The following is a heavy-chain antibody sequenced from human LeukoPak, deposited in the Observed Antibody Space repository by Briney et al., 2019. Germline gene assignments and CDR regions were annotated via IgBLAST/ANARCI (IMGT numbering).Heavy chain of an antibody. V-gene: IGHV3-7*01. J-gene: IGHJ4*02. D-gene: IGHD6-6*01. Sequence: GGSLRLSCAASGFTFSSFWMNWVRQAPGRGLEWVANINGDGGVKHYVDSVKGRFTISRDNARNSLFLQMDSLRAEDTAIYFCARDPRAAPHFDYWGRGTLVTVSS. CDR1: GFTFSSFW. CDR3: ARDPRAAPHFDY. CDR2: INGDGGVK.